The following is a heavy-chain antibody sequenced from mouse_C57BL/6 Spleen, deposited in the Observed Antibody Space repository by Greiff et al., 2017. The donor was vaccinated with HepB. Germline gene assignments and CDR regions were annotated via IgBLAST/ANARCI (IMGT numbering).Heavy chain of an antibody. J-gene: IGHJ4*01. CDR2: IDPSDSYT. Sequence: QVQLKQPGAELVRPGTSVKLSCKASGYTFTSYWMHWVKQRPGQGLEWIGVIDPSDSYTNYNQKFKGKATLTVDTSSSTAYMQLSSLTSEDSAVYYCARGVYYAYARAMDYWGQGTSVTVSS. CDR1: GYTFTSYW. CDR3: ARGVYYAYARAMDY. D-gene: IGHD2-2*01. V-gene: IGHV1-59*01.